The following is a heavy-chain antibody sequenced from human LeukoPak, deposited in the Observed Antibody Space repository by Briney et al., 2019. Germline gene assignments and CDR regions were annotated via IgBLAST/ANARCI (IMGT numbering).Heavy chain of an antibody. CDR3: ARDRPTGASRVFVVQ. D-gene: IGHD2-15*01. V-gene: IGHV3-21*06. Sequence: GSLRLSCAASGFSFSVYEMHWVRQAPGKGLEWISSMSSGSRYIYYADSVRGRFTISRDNTKNSLYLLMNNLRAEDTAIYYCARDRPTGASRVFVVQWGQGTPVTVSS. J-gene: IGHJ4*02. CDR2: MSSGSRYI. CDR1: GFSFSVYE.